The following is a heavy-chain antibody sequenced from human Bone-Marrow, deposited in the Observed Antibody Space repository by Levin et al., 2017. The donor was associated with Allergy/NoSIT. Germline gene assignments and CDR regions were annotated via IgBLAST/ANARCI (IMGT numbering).Heavy chain of an antibody. CDR3: ARDRPVLNYDFWTGHSHDPFDI. J-gene: IGHJ3*02. CDR2: ISGYKGNL. CDR1: GYIFTSYA. Sequence: GASVKVSCKASGYIFTSYAISWVRQAPGQGPEWMGWISGYKGNLKYAEKFQGRVTMTTDTSTSTAYMELRSLRSDDTAVYYCARDRPVLNYDFWTGHSHDPFDIWGQGTRVTVSS. D-gene: IGHD3-3*01. V-gene: IGHV1-18*01.